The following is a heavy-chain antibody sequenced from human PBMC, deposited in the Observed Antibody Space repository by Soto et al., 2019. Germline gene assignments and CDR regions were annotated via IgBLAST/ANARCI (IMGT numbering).Heavy chain of an antibody. D-gene: IGHD3-3*01. CDR2: IIPIFGTA. CDR1: GGTFSSYA. V-gene: IGHV1-69*13. CDR3: ARFRSVFWGGGRPLSGMDV. J-gene: IGHJ6*02. Sequence: SVKVSCKASGGTFSSYAICWVRQAPGQGLEWMGGIIPIFGTANYAQKFQGRVTITADESTSTAYMELSSLRSEDTAVYYCARFRSVFWGGGRPLSGMDVWGQGTTVTVSS.